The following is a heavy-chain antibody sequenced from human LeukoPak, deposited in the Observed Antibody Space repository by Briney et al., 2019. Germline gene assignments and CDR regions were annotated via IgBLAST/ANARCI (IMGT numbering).Heavy chain of an antibody. Sequence: PGGSLRLSCAAPGFTFSDYYMSWIRQAPGKGLEWVSYISSSGSTIYYADSVKGRFTISRDNAKNSLYLQMNSLRAEDTAVYYCARDRTATIFGVVIIQGYFDYWGQGTLVTVSS. CDR2: ISSSGSTI. V-gene: IGHV3-11*01. D-gene: IGHD3-3*01. CDR1: GFTFSDYY. CDR3: ARDRTATIFGVVIIQGYFDY. J-gene: IGHJ4*02.